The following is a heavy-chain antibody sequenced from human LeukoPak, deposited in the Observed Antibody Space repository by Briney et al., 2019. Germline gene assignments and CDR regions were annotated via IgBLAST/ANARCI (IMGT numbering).Heavy chain of an antibody. CDR1: GGSISSSSYY. CDR3: ARRSRWSGAPFDY. Sequence: SETLSLTCTVSGGSISSSSYYWGWIRQPPGKGLEWIGSIYYSGSTYYNPSLKSRVTISVDTSKNQFSLKLSSVTAADTAVYYCARRSRWSGAPFDYWGQGTLVTVSS. V-gene: IGHV4-39*01. CDR2: IYYSGST. D-gene: IGHD3-3*01. J-gene: IGHJ4*02.